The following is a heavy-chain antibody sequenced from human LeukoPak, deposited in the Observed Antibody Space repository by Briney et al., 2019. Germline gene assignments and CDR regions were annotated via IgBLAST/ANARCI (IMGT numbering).Heavy chain of an antibody. CDR3: AREYGSGSYSYNWFDP. J-gene: IGHJ5*02. Sequence: SVKVSCKDSGGTFSSYAISWVRQAPGQGLEWMGGIIPIFGTANYAQKFQGRVTITADESTSTAYMELSSLRSEDTAVYYCAREYGSGSYSYNWFDPWGQGTLVTVSS. D-gene: IGHD3-10*01. CDR2: IIPIFGTA. CDR1: GGTFSSYA. V-gene: IGHV1-69*13.